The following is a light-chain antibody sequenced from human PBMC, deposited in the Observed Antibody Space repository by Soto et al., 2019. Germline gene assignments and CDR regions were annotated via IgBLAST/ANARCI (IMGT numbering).Light chain of an antibody. V-gene: IGKV3-20*01. CDR1: QSITNNY. Sequence: ETVLTQSPGTLSLSPGERATLSCRASQSITNNYLAWYQQKPGQAPRLLIYGASSRVTGIPDRFSGSGSGTVFTLTISSLELEVFELYYCQKNRPPPTPFGQGTRLEIK. CDR2: GAS. J-gene: IGKJ5*01. CDR3: QKNRPPPTP.